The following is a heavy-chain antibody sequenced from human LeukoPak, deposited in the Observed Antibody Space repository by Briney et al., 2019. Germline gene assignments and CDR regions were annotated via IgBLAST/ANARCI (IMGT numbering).Heavy chain of an antibody. CDR3: ARGHNWGVAFDY. D-gene: IGHD7-27*01. Sequence: SETLSLTCAVSGGSISSGGYSWSWIRQPPGKGLEWIGYIYHSGSTYYNPSLKSRVTISVDRSKNQFSLKLSSVTAADTAVYYCARGHNWGVAFDYWGQGTLVTDSS. CDR2: IYHSGST. V-gene: IGHV4-30-2*01. J-gene: IGHJ4*02. CDR1: GGSISSGGYS.